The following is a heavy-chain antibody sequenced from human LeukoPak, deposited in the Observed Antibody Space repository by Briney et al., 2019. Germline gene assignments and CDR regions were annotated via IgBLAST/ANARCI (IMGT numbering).Heavy chain of an antibody. CDR2: IRSGSSFI. Sequence: GGSLRLSCAASGFNFGSYAMHWVRQAPGKGLEWVSSIRSGSSFIYYADSVKGRFTISRDNAKNSLYLQMNSLRAEDKAIYYCAGDLGGERWFDPWGQGTLVTVSS. V-gene: IGHV3-21*01. CDR1: GFNFGSYA. D-gene: IGHD3-16*01. J-gene: IGHJ5*02. CDR3: AGDLGGERWFDP.